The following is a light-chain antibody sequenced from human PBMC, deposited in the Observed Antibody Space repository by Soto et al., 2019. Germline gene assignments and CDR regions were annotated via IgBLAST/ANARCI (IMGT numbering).Light chain of an antibody. CDR3: KSYTTSSTVV. CDR2: HVS. CDR1: SSDIGAYNY. J-gene: IGLJ2*01. Sequence: QSVLTQPASVSGSTRQSITISCTGTSSDIGAYNYVSWYQQHPDKAPKVVIYHVSNRPSGVSNRFSGSKSGNTASLTISGLQAEDEADYYCKSYTTSSTVVFGGGTKLTVL. V-gene: IGLV2-14*01.